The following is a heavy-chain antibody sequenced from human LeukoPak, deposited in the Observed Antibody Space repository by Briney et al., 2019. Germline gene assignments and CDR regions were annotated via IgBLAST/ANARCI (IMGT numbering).Heavy chain of an antibody. CDR3: ARPRGAWYNAFDI. Sequence: PGESLKISCKGSGYRFTSYWIGWVRQMPGKGLEWMGIIYPDDFDTRYSPSFECQVTISADKSISTAYLQWTSLKASDSAMYYCARPRGAWYNAFDIWGQGTMVTVSS. V-gene: IGHV5-51*03. J-gene: IGHJ3*02. CDR1: GYRFTSYW. D-gene: IGHD6-13*01. CDR2: IYPDDFDT.